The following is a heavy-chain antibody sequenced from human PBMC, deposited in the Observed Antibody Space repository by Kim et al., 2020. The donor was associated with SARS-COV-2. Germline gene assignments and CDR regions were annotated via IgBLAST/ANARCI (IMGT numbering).Heavy chain of an antibody. Sequence: SETLSLTCIVSGDSINSAYWSWIRQPPGKGLEWVGYNYSSGSANYNPSLKSRVTIAVDTSKNQVSLKLSSVTAADTAVYYCAKDGGNSFMWFDPWGQGTLVTVSS. V-gene: IGHV4-59*01. CDR2: NYSSGSA. J-gene: IGHJ5*02. CDR1: GDSINSAY. D-gene: IGHD2-21*02. CDR3: AKDGGNSFMWFDP.